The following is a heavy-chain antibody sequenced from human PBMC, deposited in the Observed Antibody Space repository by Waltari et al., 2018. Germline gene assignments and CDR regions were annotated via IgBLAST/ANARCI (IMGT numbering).Heavy chain of an antibody. CDR2: ISSSSSYI. J-gene: IGHJ6*02. Sequence: EVQLVESGGGLVKPGGSLTPSCPAPGFPFSSYSMNWVRQAPGTGLEWVSCISSSSSYIYYADSVKGRFTISRDNAKNSLYLEMNSLRDEDTAVYYCARGVGGSAGWYYYGMDVWGQGTTVTVSS. D-gene: IGHD1-26*01. V-gene: IGHV3-21*01. CDR3: ARGVGGSAGWYYYGMDV. CDR1: GFPFSSYS.